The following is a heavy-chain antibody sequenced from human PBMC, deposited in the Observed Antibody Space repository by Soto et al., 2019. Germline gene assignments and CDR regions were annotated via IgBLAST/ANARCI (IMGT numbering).Heavy chain of an antibody. CDR2: IKSSSDGGTI. CDR1: GVTFTNAW. V-gene: IGHV3-15*07. Sequence: GGSLRLSCAGSGVTFTNAWMNWVRQAPGKGLEWVGRIKSSSDGGTIDYAAPVKDRFAISRDDSKNTLYLQMNSLKTEDTAVFYFYTLSFFKLFRANTDLHAFPTRRTSDL. J-gene: IGHJ2*01. D-gene: IGHD2-21*01. CDR3: YTLSFFKLFRANTDLHAFPTRRTSDL.